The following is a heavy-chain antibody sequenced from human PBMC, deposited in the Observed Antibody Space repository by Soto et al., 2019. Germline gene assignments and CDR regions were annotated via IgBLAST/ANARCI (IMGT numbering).Heavy chain of an antibody. D-gene: IGHD5-18*01. V-gene: IGHV3-30-3*01. CDR2: ISYGGSTE. CDR3: ARVRPGYSYGTVDV. CDR1: GFTFSNSA. J-gene: IGHJ6*02. Sequence: QVQLVESGRGVVQPGRSLRLSCAASGFTFSNSAMHWVRQAPGKGLEWVAVISYGGSTEYYADSVKGRFTISRDNSKNTLYLQMYSLRAEDTAVYYCARVRPGYSYGTVDVWGQGTMVTVSS.